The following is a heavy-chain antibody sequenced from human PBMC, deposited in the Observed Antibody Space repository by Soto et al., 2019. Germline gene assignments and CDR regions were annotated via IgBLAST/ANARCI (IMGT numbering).Heavy chain of an antibody. CDR2: IYYSGST. V-gene: IGHV4-59*01. J-gene: IGHJ6*02. D-gene: IGHD3-9*01. Sequence: PSETLSLTCTVSGGSISSYYWSWIRQPPGKGLEWIGYIYYSGSTNYNPSLKSRVTISVDTSKNQFSLKLSSVTAADTAVYYCARGPHYDILTGPTAPLYYYYGMDVCGQGTTVTVSS. CDR1: GGSISSYY. CDR3: ARGPHYDILTGPTAPLYYYYGMDV.